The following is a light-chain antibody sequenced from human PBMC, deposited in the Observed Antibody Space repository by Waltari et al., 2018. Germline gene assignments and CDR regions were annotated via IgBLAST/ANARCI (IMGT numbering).Light chain of an antibody. Sequence: DIQMTQSPSYVSASVGDRVTITCRATQDISNWSAWYQQKPGKAPKLLIYAASNLQSGVPSRFSGRGSGTDFTLTISSLQPEDFATYYCQQANSFPGTFGQGTRLEIK. V-gene: IGKV1-12*01. CDR3: QQANSFPGT. CDR2: AAS. CDR1: QDISNW. J-gene: IGKJ5*01.